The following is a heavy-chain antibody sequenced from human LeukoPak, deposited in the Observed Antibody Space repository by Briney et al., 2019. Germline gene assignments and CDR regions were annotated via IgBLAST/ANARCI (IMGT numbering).Heavy chain of an antibody. V-gene: IGHV3-23*01. J-gene: IGHJ4*02. CDR1: GFTFNRYN. D-gene: IGHD2/OR15-2a*01. CDR2: FSGSGGST. Sequence: GGSLRLSCAASGFTFNRYNMNWVRQAPGKWLQWVSAFSGSGGSTYYADSVKGRFTISRDNSRNTLYLQMNGLRAEDTAVYYCARSGLSRFGFWGQGTLVTVSS. CDR3: ARSGLSRFGF.